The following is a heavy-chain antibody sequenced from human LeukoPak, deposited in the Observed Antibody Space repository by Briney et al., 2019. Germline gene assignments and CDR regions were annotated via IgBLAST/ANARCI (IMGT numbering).Heavy chain of an antibody. CDR2: ISSSGYTI. D-gene: IGHD3-9*01. CDR1: GFTFSSYE. J-gene: IGHJ4*02. CDR3: ARVNYDILTGYYPAFDY. Sequence: GGSLRLSCAASGFTFSSYEMNWVRQAPGKGLEWVSYISSSGYTIYYADSVKGRFTISGDNAKNSLYLQMNSLRAEDTAVYYCARVNYDILTGYYPAFDYWGQGTLVTVSS. V-gene: IGHV3-48*03.